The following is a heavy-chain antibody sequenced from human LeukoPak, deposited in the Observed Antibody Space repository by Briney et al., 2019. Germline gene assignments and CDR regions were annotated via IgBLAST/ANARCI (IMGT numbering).Heavy chain of an antibody. CDR2: IYYSGST. Sequence: SETLSLTCTVSGGSISNYDWSWIRQPPGKGLEWIGYIYYSGSTNYNPSLKSRVTFSVDTSKSEFSLKLSSVTAADTAVYYCARYSRIAAAGLDYWGQGTLVTVSS. CDR1: GGSISNYD. D-gene: IGHD6-13*01. J-gene: IGHJ4*02. CDR3: ARYSRIAAAGLDY. V-gene: IGHV4-59*08.